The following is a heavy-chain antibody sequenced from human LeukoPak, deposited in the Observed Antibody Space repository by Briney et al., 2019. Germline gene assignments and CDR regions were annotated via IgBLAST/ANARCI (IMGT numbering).Heavy chain of an antibody. J-gene: IGHJ4*02. CDR2: ISGSSSDI. V-gene: IGHV3-21*01. Sequence: KSGGSLRLSCAGSEFTFRSYSMHWVRQAPGKGLEWVSSISGSSSDIYYADSVKGRFTISRDNSKNSLYLQMKSLRAEDTALYYCARRGYHDYSGFDYWGQGTLVTVSS. CDR1: EFTFRSYS. D-gene: IGHD1-26*01. CDR3: ARRGYHDYSGFDY.